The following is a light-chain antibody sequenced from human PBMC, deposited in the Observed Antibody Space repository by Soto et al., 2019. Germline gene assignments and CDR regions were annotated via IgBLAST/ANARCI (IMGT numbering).Light chain of an antibody. Sequence: EIVLTQSPDTLSLSPGERAALSCGASQSVSSNYLAWYQQKPGLAPRLLIYDASRRATGIPDRFSGSGSGADFIHSISRLEPEDFAVYYCQQYGSSPWTFGQGTKVEFK. CDR1: QSVSSNY. V-gene: IGKV3D-20*01. J-gene: IGKJ1*01. CDR2: DAS. CDR3: QQYGSSPWT.